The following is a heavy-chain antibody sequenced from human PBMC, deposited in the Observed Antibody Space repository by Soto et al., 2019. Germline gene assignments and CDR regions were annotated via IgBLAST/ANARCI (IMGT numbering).Heavy chain of an antibody. CDR2: IHPSGGST. CDR3: ARGPPSGIDY. Sequence: QVQLVQSGAEVKKPGASVKVSGKASGYTFTSYYMHWVRQAPGQGLEWMGIIHPSGGSTSYAHKFHGRVTMTRDTSTRTVYMELSSLRSEDTAVYYCARGPPSGIDYCGQGTLVTVSA. CDR1: GYTFTSYY. V-gene: IGHV1-46*01. J-gene: IGHJ4*02.